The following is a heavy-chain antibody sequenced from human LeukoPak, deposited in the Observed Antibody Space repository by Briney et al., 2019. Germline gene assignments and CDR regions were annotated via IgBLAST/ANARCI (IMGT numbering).Heavy chain of an antibody. Sequence: ASVKVSCKASGYTFTGYYMHWVRQAPGQGLEWMGRINPNSGGTNYAQKFQGRVTMTRDTSISTAYMELSRLRSDDPAVYYCARVVPYYYDSSGYQQWYFDYWGQGPLVTVSS. J-gene: IGHJ4*02. CDR2: INPNSGGT. CDR1: GYTFTGYY. V-gene: IGHV1-2*06. D-gene: IGHD3-22*01. CDR3: ARVVPYYYDSSGYQQWYFDY.